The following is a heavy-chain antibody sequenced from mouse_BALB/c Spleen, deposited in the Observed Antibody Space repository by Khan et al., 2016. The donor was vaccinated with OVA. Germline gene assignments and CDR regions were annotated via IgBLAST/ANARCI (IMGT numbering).Heavy chain of an antibody. CDR3: CRRGYYYGTSFDY. V-gene: IGHV13-2*02. D-gene: IGHD1-1*01. CDR1: GFTFSYYR. J-gene: IGHJ2*01. CDR2: ITVKSDNSGA. Sequence: VQLVETGGGLARPGNSLKLSCVTSGFTFSYYRMHWLRQFPGKRLEWIAVITVKSDNSGANYAESVKGSFTISSVDCKSSVYLQMNRLREEATATYYCCRRGYYYGTSFDYGGQGTTLTVSS.